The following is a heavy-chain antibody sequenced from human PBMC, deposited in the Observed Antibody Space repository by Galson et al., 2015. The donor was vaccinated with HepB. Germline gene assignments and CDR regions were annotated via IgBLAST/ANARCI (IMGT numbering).Heavy chain of an antibody. J-gene: IGHJ6*02. V-gene: IGHV1-69*06. CDR1: GGTFSSSV. CDR2: IIPMFDTA. CDR3: AATYYPDSSGHPPLFDYYYYGMDV. Sequence: SVKVSCKASGGTFSSSVISWARQAPGQGLEWMGGIIPMFDTANYARRFQGRVTITADKSTSTVHMDLSSLRSDDTAVYYCAATYYPDSSGHPPLFDYYYYGMDVWGQGTTVTVSS. D-gene: IGHD3-22*01.